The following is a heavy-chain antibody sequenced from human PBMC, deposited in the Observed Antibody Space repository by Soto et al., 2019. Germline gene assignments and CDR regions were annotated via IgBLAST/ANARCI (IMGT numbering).Heavy chain of an antibody. J-gene: IGHJ4*02. CDR3: ATIYSTPITTVGVY. V-gene: IGHV4-39*01. CDR1: GGSITRRSSY. D-gene: IGHD1-20*01. CDR2: FYDGNT. Sequence: SETLSLTCIVSGGSITRRSSYWAWIRQPPGKGLEWVGTFYDGNTYHNPSLRSRITIAVDTSKNQFSLKLTSVTAADTAVYYCATIYSTPITTVGVYWGQGKMVTVSS.